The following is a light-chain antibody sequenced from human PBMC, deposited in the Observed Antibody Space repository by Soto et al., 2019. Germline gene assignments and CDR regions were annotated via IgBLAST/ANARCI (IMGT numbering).Light chain of an antibody. J-gene: IGKJ5*01. CDR3: QQYNNWPFS. CDR1: QSVSRD. CDR2: GAS. V-gene: IGKV3D-15*01. Sequence: EIVLTQSPGTLSLSPGERATLSCRASQSVSRDLAWYRQKPGQAPRLLIYGASYRASGIPDRFSGSGSGTDFTLTISGLQSEDSAVYFCQQYNNWPFSFGQGTRLEIK.